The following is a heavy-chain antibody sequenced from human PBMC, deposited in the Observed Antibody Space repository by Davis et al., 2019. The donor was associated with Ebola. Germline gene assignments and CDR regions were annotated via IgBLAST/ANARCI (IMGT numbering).Heavy chain of an antibody. Sequence: SVKVSCKASGGTFSSYAISWVRQAPGQGLEWMGGIIPIFGTANYAQKFQGRVAITRDTSASTAYMELSSLRSEDTAVYYCARNYDGVDYYYGMDVWGQGTTVTVSS. V-gene: IGHV1-69*05. D-gene: IGHD4-23*01. J-gene: IGHJ6*02. CDR1: GGTFSSYA. CDR2: IIPIFGTA. CDR3: ARNYDGVDYYYGMDV.